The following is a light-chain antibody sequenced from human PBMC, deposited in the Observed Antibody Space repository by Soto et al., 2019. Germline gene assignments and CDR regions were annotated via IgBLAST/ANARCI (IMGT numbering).Light chain of an antibody. CDR2: KAS. CDR3: QQYTNTNNPWM. J-gene: IGKJ1*01. CDR1: QSISIW. Sequence: DIQLTQSPSTLSASVGDRVTITCRASQSISIWLAWYQQKPGKAPKVLMYKASSLESGVPSRFSGSGSGTEFTLTISSLQPDDFATYYCQQYTNTNNPWMFGQGTKVDI. V-gene: IGKV1-5*03.